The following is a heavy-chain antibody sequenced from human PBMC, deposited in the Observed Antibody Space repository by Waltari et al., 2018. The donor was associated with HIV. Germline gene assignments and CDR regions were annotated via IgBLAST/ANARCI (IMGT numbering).Heavy chain of an antibody. Sequence: EVQLVEAGGGLVQPGGSLRLSCAASGLTVSCNYMNWARQAPGQGLEWVSVIYSGGNTYYADSVKGRFTISRDNSKNTLYLQMNSLRAEDTAVYYCARGISMIVVVNQNQWGAFDIWGQGTMVTVSS. CDR1: GLTVSCNY. V-gene: IGHV3-66*01. J-gene: IGHJ3*02. D-gene: IGHD3-22*01. CDR2: IYSGGNT. CDR3: ARGISMIVVVNQNQWGAFDI.